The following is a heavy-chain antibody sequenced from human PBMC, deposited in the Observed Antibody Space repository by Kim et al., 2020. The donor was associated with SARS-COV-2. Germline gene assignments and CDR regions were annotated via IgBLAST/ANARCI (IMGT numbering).Heavy chain of an antibody. V-gene: IGHV3-33*01. Sequence: ADAVKGRFTISRDKSRNTVSLQMNSLRAEDTAVYYCARSYNGSGSDYYFDYWGQGTLVAVSS. J-gene: IGHJ4*02. CDR3: ARSYNGSGSDYYFDY. D-gene: IGHD3-10*01.